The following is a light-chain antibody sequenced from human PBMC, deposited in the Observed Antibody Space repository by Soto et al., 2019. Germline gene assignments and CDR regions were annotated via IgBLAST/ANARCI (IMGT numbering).Light chain of an antibody. J-gene: IGKJ5*01. CDR1: QDISNY. Sequence: DIQMTQSPSSLSASVAHRVTLTCQASQDISNYLNWYQQKLGKAPKLLIYDASNLETGVPSRFSGSGSGTDFTFTISSLQPEDIATYYCQQYSHLITFGQGTRLEIK. CDR2: DAS. CDR3: QQYSHLIT. V-gene: IGKV1-33*01.